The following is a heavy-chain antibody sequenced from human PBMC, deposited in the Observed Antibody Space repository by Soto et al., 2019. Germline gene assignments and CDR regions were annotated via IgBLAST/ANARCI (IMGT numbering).Heavy chain of an antibody. CDR3: ARGSGDYGDYWCDY. D-gene: IGHD4-17*01. CDR1: GGSISSGDYY. J-gene: IGHJ4*02. V-gene: IGHV4-30-4*01. Sequence: SETLSLTCTVSGGSISSGDYYWSWIRQPPGKGLEWIGYIYYSGSTYYNPSLKSRVTISVDTSKNQFSLKLSSVTAADTAVYYCARGSGDYGDYWCDYWGQGTLVTVS. CDR2: IYYSGST.